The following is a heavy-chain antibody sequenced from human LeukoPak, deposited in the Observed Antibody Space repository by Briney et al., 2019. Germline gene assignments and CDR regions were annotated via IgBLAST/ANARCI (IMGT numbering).Heavy chain of an antibody. CDR1: GGSISSSSYY. CDR2: IYSSGRT. J-gene: IGHJ4*02. Sequence: SETLSLTCTVSGGSISSSSYYWGWIRQPPGKGLEWIGSIYSSGRTSYSPSLKSPVTISVDTSKNQFSLKLSSVTAADTAVYYCARHYGSGSYLIPFDYWGQGTLVTVSS. V-gene: IGHV4-39*01. D-gene: IGHD3-10*01. CDR3: ARHYGSGSYLIPFDY.